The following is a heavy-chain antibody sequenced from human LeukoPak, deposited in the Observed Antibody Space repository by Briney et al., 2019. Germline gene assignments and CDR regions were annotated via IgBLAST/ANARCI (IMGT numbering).Heavy chain of an antibody. D-gene: IGHD2-15*01. Sequence: SETLSLTCTVSGGSISSSSYYWGWIRQPPGKGLEWIGSIYYSGSTYYNPSLKSRVTISVDTSKNQFSLKLSSVTAADTAVYHCARLRGGSSLGGNYYYYMDVWGKGTTVTISS. CDR1: GGSISSSSYY. CDR3: ARLRGGSSLGGNYYYYMDV. CDR2: IYYSGST. J-gene: IGHJ6*03. V-gene: IGHV4-39*01.